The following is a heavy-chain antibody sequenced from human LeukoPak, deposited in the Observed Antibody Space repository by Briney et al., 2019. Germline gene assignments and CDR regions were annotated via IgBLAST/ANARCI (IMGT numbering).Heavy chain of an antibody. J-gene: IGHJ4*02. D-gene: IGHD6-19*01. CDR2: ISGSGGST. CDR1: GFTFSSYA. Sequence: GASLRLSCAASGFTFSSYAMSWVRQAPGKGLKWVSTISGSGGSTYYADSVKGRFTISRDNAKNSLYLQMNSLRVEDTAVYYCARDVVAGHFDYWGQGTLVTVSS. CDR3: ARDVVAGHFDY. V-gene: IGHV3-23*01.